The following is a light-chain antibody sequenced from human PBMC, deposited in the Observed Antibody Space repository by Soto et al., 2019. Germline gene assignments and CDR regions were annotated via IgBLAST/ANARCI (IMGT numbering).Light chain of an antibody. Sequence: IMMTQSPATLSVSPGERATLSCRASQSVSSNLAWYQQKPGQAPRLLIYGGSTRATGIPARFSGSGSGTEFTLTISRLQSEDFAIYYCQQYSDWPPVTFGQGTRLEIK. CDR1: QSVSSN. CDR3: QQYSDWPPVT. J-gene: IGKJ5*01. CDR2: GGS. V-gene: IGKV3-15*01.